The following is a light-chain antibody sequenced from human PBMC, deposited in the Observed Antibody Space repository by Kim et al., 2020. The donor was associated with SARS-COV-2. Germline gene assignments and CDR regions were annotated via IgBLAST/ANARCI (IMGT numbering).Light chain of an antibody. CDR3: QSYDGSLSGYV. J-gene: IGLJ1*01. Sequence: RVTISCTGGSTNIGAVYSVPSYQHHPGTATKLLIDGNNTRPSGVPDRFSGSRYGTYASRASTALQAEDEADYYCQSYDGSLSGYVFGTGTQVTVL. V-gene: IGLV1-40*01. CDR2: GNN. CDR1: STNIGAVYS.